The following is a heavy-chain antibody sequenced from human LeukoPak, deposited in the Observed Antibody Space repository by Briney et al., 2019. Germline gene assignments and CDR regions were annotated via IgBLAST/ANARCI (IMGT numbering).Heavy chain of an antibody. CDR2: ISAYNGNT. D-gene: IGHD4-17*01. V-gene: IGHV1-18*04. CDR3: ASPAYGDHPFDY. Sequence: ASVKVSCKASGYTFTGYYMHWMRQAPGQGLEWMGWISAYNGNTNYAQKLQGRVTMTTDTSTSTAYMELRSLRSDDTAVYYCASPAYGDHPFDYWGQGTLVTVSS. J-gene: IGHJ4*02. CDR1: GYTFTGYY.